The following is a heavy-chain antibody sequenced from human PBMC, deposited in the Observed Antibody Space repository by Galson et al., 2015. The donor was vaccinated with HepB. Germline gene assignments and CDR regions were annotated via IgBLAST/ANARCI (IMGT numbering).Heavy chain of an antibody. CDR2: ISAYNGNT. Sequence: SVKVSCKASGYTFTSYGISWVRQAPGQGLEWMGWISAYNGNTNYAQKLQGRVTMTTDTSTSTAYMELRSLRSDDTAVYYCARSPVSYGDYESYYYYYMDVWGKGTTVTVSS. CDR3: ARSPVSYGDYESYYYYYMDV. CDR1: GYTFTSYG. D-gene: IGHD4-17*01. V-gene: IGHV1-18*01. J-gene: IGHJ6*03.